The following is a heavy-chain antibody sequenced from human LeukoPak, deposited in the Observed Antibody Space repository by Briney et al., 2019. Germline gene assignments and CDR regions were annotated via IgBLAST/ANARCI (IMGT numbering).Heavy chain of an antibody. D-gene: IGHD5-12*01. J-gene: IGHJ6*03. CDR2: IIPIFGTA. V-gene: IGHV1-69*05. Sequence: SVKVPCKASGGTFSSYAISWVRQAPGQGLEWMGGIIPIFGTANYAQKFQGRVTITTDESTSTAYMELSSLRSEDTAVYYCARMSDIEGFYYYMDVWGKGTTVTVSS. CDR1: GGTFSSYA. CDR3: ARMSDIEGFYYYMDV.